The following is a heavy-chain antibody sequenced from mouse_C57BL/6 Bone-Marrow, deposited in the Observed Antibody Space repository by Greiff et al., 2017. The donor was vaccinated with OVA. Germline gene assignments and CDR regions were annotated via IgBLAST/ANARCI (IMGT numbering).Heavy chain of an antibody. D-gene: IGHD3-2*02. V-gene: IGHV2-4*01. CDR1: GFSLTSYG. CDR3: AKNLDSSGPWFAY. CDR2: IWSGGST. Sequence: QVQLQQSGPGLVQPSQSLSITCTVSGFSLTSYGVHWVRQPPGKGLEWLGVIWSGGSTDYNAAFISRLSISKDNSKSQVFFKMNSLQADDTAIYYCAKNLDSSGPWFAYWGQGTLVTVSA. J-gene: IGHJ3*01.